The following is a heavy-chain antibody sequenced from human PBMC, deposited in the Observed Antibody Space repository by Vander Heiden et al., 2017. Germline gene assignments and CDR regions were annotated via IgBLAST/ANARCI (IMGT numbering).Heavy chain of an antibody. CDR2: VNPSGGSS. Sequence: QVQLVQSGAEVKKPGASVKVSCKASGFTFTSYYMHWVRQAPGQGLEWMGIVNPSGGSSSYAQKFQGRVTVTWDTSTSTVYMDLSSLISEDTAVYYCARDFNGDYFFDYWGQGTLVTVSS. D-gene: IGHD4-17*01. CDR3: ARDFNGDYFFDY. V-gene: IGHV1-46*01. J-gene: IGHJ4*02. CDR1: GFTFTSYY.